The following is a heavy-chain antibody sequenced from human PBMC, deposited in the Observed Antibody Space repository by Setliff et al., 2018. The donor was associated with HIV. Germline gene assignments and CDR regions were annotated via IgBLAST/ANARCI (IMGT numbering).Heavy chain of an antibody. CDR1: GYSFTNHY. Sequence: SVKVSCKPSGYSFTNHYMHWVRQAPGQGLEWMGGIIPISGTANYAQKFQGRVTITTDESTSTAYMELSGLRSEDTAVYYCARDFGGYCSSMSCPGLFDPWGQGTLVTVSS. CDR3: ARDFGGYCSSMSCPGLFDP. J-gene: IGHJ5*02. CDR2: IIPISGTA. V-gene: IGHV1-69*05. D-gene: IGHD2-2*01.